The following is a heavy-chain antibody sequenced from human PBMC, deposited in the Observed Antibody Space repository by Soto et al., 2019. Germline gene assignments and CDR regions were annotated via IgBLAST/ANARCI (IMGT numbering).Heavy chain of an antibody. CDR1: GFTFSSYW. V-gene: IGHV3-7*03. CDR3: ARDPGDFWTWWTYGMDV. CDR2: IKQDGSEK. D-gene: IGHD3-3*01. Sequence: EVQLVESGGGLVQPGGSLRLPCAASGFTFSSYWMSWVRQAPGKGLEWVANIKQDGSEKYYVDSVKGRFTISRDNAKNSLYLQMNSLRAEDTAVYYCARDPGDFWTWWTYGMDVWGQGTTVTVSS. J-gene: IGHJ6*02.